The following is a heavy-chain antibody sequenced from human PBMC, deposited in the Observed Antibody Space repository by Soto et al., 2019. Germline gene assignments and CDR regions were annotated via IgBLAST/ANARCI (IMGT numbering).Heavy chain of an antibody. Sequence: GGSLRLSCAASGFTISSNYMSWVRQAPGKGLEWVSVIYSGGSTYYADSVKGRFTISRDNSKNTLYLQMNSLRAEDTAVYYCARVPHGNYYYFYGMDVLGQGTTVTVSS. CDR3: ARVPHGNYYYFYGMDV. V-gene: IGHV3-66*01. CDR1: GFTISSNY. D-gene: IGHD2-15*01. J-gene: IGHJ6*02. CDR2: IYSGGST.